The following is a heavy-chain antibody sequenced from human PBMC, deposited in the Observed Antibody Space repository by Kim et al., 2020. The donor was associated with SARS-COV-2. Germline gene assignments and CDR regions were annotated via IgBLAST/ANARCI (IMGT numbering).Heavy chain of an antibody. V-gene: IGHV3-11*01. CDR3: ARLFKTIFGVVIAYYGMDV. CDR2: ISSSGSTI. CDR1: GFTFSDYY. Sequence: GGSLRLSCAASGFTFSDYYMSWIRQAPGKGLEWVSYISSSGSTIYYADSVKGRFTISRDNAKNSLYLQMNSLRAEDTAVYYCARLFKTIFGVVIAYYGMDVWGQGTTVTVSS. J-gene: IGHJ6*02. D-gene: IGHD3-3*01.